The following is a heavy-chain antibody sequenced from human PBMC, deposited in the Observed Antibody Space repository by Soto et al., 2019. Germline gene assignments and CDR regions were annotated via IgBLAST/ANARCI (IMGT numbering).Heavy chain of an antibody. Sequence: QVPLVESGGGVVQPGGSLRLSCAASGFTLSSYTMHWVRQAPGKGLDWVTSLSSDALFKFYGDSVKGRFSISRDTVTNTLYLQMDRLRIEDTAVYYCARNSLREGAKFEAWGQGTLVTVSS. CDR1: GFTLSSYT. V-gene: IGHV3-30-3*01. CDR3: ARNSLREGAKFEA. D-gene: IGHD2-21*01. J-gene: IGHJ5*02. CDR2: LSSDALFK.